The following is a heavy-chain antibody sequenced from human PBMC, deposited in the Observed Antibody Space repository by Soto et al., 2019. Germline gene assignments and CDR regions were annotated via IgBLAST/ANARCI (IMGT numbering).Heavy chain of an antibody. CDR1: GYTFTSYY. CDR3: ARVYCSGGGCYGIDY. D-gene: IGHD2-15*01. J-gene: IGHJ4*02. CDR2: INPSGGST. V-gene: IGHV1-46*01. Sequence: QVQLVQSGAEVKKPGASVKVSCKASGYTFTSYYMHWVRQAPGQGLGWMGIINPSGGSTSYAQKLQGRVTMTRDPSASTVYMELSSLRSEDTAVYYCARVYCSGGGCYGIDYWVQGTLVTVSS.